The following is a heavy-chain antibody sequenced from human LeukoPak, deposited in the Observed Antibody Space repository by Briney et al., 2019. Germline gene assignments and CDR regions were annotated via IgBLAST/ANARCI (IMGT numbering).Heavy chain of an antibody. J-gene: IGHJ4*02. Sequence: PGGSLRLSCAASGFTFSDYYMSWIRQAPGKGLEWIGHSGNSDYKPSLKSRITISTDTSNNHFSLNLVSVTAADTAVYYCATYYVGVGGRGHWGPGTLVTVSS. CDR3: ATYYVGVGGRGH. V-gene: IGHV4-59*01. CDR2: HSGNS. D-gene: IGHD3-16*01. CDR1: GFTFSDYY.